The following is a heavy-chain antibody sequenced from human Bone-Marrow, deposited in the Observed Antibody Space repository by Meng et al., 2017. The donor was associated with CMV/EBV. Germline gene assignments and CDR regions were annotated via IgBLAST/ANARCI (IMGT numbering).Heavy chain of an antibody. D-gene: IGHD2-2*01. Sequence: SLKISCAASGFTFDDYAMHWVRQAPGKGLEWVSGISWNSGSVGYADSVKGRFTISRDNSKNTLFLQMNSLRAEDTAVYYCARDGCTSTSCYPHFDYWGQGALVTVSS. CDR2: ISWNSGSV. CDR1: GFTFDDYA. CDR3: ARDGCTSTSCYPHFDY. J-gene: IGHJ4*02. V-gene: IGHV3-9*01.